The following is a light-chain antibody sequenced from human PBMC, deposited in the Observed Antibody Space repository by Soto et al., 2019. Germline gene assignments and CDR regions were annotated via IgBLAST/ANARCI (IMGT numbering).Light chain of an antibody. CDR1: MSNTEVHS. CDR3: AAWDGSLSGLV. J-gene: IGLJ3*02. Sequence: QSVLTQPPSASGTPGQTITISCSGSMSNTEVHSVHWYQQLPGTAPKLLIYSDTQRPSGVPDRLSGSWSGISAVLRISGLRSEDEAEDFCAAWDGSLSGLVFGGGTKLTVL. V-gene: IGLV1-47*02. CDR2: SDT.